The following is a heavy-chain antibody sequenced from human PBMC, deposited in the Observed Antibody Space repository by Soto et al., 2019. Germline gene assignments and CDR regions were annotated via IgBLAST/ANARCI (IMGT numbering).Heavy chain of an antibody. CDR3: AKDGGGGYCSSTSCYLDPFDY. J-gene: IGHJ4*02. CDR1: GFTFSSYG. CDR2: ISYDGSNK. Sequence: GGSLRLSCAASGFTFSSYGMHWVRQAPGKGLEWVAVISYDGSNKYYADSVKGRFTISRDNSKNTLYLQMNSLRAEDTAVYYCAKDGGGGYCSSTSCYLDPFDYWGQGTLVTVSS. D-gene: IGHD2-2*01. V-gene: IGHV3-30*18.